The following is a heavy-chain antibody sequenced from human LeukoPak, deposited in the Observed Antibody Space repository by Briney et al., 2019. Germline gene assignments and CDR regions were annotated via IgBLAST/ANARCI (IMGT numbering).Heavy chain of an antibody. D-gene: IGHD2-2*01. Sequence: SGTLSLTCTVSGGSISSGGYYWSWIRQHPGKGLEWIGYIYYSGSTYYNPSLKSRVTISVDTSKNQFSLKLSSVTAADTAVYYCARVWEVPAAIDAFDIWGQGTMVTVSS. V-gene: IGHV4-31*03. J-gene: IGHJ3*02. CDR2: IYYSGST. CDR1: GGSISSGGYY. CDR3: ARVWEVPAAIDAFDI.